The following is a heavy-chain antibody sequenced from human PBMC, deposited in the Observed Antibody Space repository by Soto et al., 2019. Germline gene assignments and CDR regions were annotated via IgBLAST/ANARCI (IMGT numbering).Heavy chain of an antibody. V-gene: IGHV4-59*01. CDR2: IYYSGGT. D-gene: IGHD3-22*01. J-gene: IGHJ4*02. CDR3: ARVYSSGYYYPIDY. Sequence: SETLSLTCTVSGGSISSYYWSWIRQPPGKGLEWIGYIYYSGGTNYNPSLKSRVTISVDTSKNQFSLKLSSVTAADTAVYFCARVYSSGYYYPIDYWGKGTLVTVSS. CDR1: GGSISSYY.